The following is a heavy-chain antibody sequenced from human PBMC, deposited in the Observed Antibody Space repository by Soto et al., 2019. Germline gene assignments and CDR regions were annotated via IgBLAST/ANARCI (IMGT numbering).Heavy chain of an antibody. CDR1: GFTFSNAW. D-gene: IGHD1-7*01. CDR3: TTGSRDSHKLELRLGAFDI. J-gene: IGHJ3*02. Sequence: GGSLRLSCAASGFTFSNAWMSWVRQAPGKGLEWVGRIKSKTDGGTTDYAAPVKGRLTISRDDSKNTLYLQMNSLKTEDTAVYYCTTGSRDSHKLELRLGAFDIWGQGTMVTVSS. V-gene: IGHV3-15*01. CDR2: IKSKTDGGTT.